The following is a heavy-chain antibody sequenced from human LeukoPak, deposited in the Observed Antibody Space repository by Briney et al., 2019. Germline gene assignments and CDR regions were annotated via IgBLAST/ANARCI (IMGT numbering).Heavy chain of an antibody. J-gene: IGHJ5*02. D-gene: IGHD1-26*01. CDR3: AKKGGAAFYNWFDP. Sequence: PGGSLRLSCAASGFTFSSFGVHWVRQAPGKGLGWLAYIRFDGSNKEYADSLEGRFTISRDNSKNALYLQIDSLRPEDTAVYYCAKKGGAAFYNWFDPWGQGALVTVSS. CDR2: IRFDGSNK. V-gene: IGHV3-30*02. CDR1: GFTFSSFG.